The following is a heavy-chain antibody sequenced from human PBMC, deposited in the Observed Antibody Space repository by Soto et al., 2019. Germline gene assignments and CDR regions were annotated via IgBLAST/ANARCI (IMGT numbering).Heavy chain of an antibody. Sequence: GESLKISCKGAGYSFTSYWIGWVRQMPGKGLEWMGIIYPGDSDTRYSPSFQGQVTISADMSISTAYMQWSSLKASDTAMYYCARTGMYYDFWSGYYIDYYYGMDVWGQGTTVTVSS. CDR2: IYPGDSDT. CDR1: GYSFTSYW. J-gene: IGHJ6*02. D-gene: IGHD3-3*01. V-gene: IGHV5-51*01. CDR3: ARTGMYYDFWSGYYIDYYYGMDV.